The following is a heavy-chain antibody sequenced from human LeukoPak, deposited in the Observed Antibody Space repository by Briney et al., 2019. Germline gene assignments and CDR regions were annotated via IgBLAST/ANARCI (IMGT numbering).Heavy chain of an antibody. V-gene: IGHV1-8*01. CDR1: GYTFTSYD. D-gene: IGHD3-10*01. J-gene: IGHJ4*02. CDR3: ARAEMDTYYYGSGSYYNFDY. CDR2: MNPISGNT. Sequence: ASVKVSCKASGYTFTSYDINWVRQATGQGLEWMGWMNPISGNTGHAQKFQGRVTMTRDTSISTAYMELSRLRSDDTAVYYCARAEMDTYYYGSGSYYNFDYWGQGTLVTVSS.